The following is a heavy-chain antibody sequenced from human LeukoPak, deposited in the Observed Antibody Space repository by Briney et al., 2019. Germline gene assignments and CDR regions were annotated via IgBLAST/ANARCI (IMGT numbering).Heavy chain of an antibody. J-gene: IGHJ5*02. D-gene: IGHD5-18*01. V-gene: IGHV1-69*05. Sequence: SVKVSCKASGGTFSSYAISWVRQAPGQGLEWMGGIIPIFGTANYAQKFQGRVTITTDESTSTAYMELSSLRSDDTAVYYCARDRSYGSFGWFDPWGQGTLVTVSS. CDR3: ARDRSYGSFGWFDP. CDR1: GGTFSSYA. CDR2: IIPIFGTA.